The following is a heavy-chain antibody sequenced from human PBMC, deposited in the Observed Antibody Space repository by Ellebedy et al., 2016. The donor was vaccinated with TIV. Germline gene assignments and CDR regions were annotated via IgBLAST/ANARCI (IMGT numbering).Heavy chain of an antibody. CDR1: GFTFSSYA. CDR2: ISGSGGST. Sequence: GGSLRLXCAASGFTFSSYAMSWVRQAPGKGLEWVSAISGSGGSTYYADSVKGRFTISRDNSKNTLYLQMNSLRAEDTAVYYCAKGGDILTGYYYYYGMDVWGQGTTVTVSS. V-gene: IGHV3-23*01. D-gene: IGHD3-9*01. J-gene: IGHJ6*02. CDR3: AKGGDILTGYYYYYGMDV.